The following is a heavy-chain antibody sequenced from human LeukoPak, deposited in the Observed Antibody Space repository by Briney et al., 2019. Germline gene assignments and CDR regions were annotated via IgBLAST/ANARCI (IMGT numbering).Heavy chain of an antibody. CDR3: ARGGDLAYFDY. Sequence: SETLSLTCAVSGGSISSGGYPWSWIRQPPGKGLEWIGYIYHSGSTYYNPSLKSRVTISVDRSKNQLSLKLSSVTAADTAVYYCARGGDLAYFDYWGQGTLVTVSS. D-gene: IGHD3-16*01. V-gene: IGHV4-30-2*01. CDR1: GGSISSGGYP. CDR2: IYHSGST. J-gene: IGHJ4*02.